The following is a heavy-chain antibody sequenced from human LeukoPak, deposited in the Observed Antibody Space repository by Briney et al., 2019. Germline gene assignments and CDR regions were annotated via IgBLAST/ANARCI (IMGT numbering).Heavy chain of an antibody. V-gene: IGHV4-59*01. CDR3: ARDLGGQGIWIRRKEEGGWFDP. Sequence: SETLSLTCTVSGGSISSYYWSWIRQPPGKGLEWIGYIYYSGGTNYNPSLKGRVTISVDTSKNQFSLKLSSVTAADTAVYYCARDLGGQGIWIRRKEEGGWFDPWGQGTLVTVSS. CDR1: GGSISSYY. CDR2: IYYSGGT. J-gene: IGHJ5*02. D-gene: IGHD2-15*01.